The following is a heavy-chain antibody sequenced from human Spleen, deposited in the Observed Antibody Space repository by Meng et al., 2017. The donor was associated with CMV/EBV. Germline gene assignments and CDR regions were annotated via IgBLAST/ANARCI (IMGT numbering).Heavy chain of an antibody. V-gene: IGHV5-51*01. D-gene: IGHD2-21*02. CDR1: GYSFTSYW. Sequence: GGSLRLSCKGSGYSFTSYWIGWVCQMPGKGLEWMGIIYPGDSDTRYSPSFQGQVTISADKSISTAYLQWSSLKASDTAMYYCARAVNDFHPMDVWGQGTTVTVS. J-gene: IGHJ6*02. CDR2: IYPGDSDT. CDR3: ARAVNDFHPMDV.